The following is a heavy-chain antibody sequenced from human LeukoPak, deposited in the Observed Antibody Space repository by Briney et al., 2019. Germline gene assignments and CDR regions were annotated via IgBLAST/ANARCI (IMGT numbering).Heavy chain of an antibody. CDR1: GGSIGSGGYS. J-gene: IGHJ5*02. V-gene: IGHV4-30-2*01. CDR2: IYHSGST. CDR3: ARERASYCGGDCYFNWFDP. Sequence: PSEALSLTCAVSGGSIGSGGYSWSWIRQPPGKGLEWIGYIYHSGSTYYNPSLKSRVTISVDRSKNQFSLKLSSVTAADTAVYYCARERASYCGGDCYFNWFDPWGQGTLVTVSS. D-gene: IGHD2-21*02.